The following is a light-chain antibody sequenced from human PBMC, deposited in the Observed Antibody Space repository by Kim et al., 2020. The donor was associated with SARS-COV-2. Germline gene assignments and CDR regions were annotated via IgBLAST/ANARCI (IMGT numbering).Light chain of an antibody. CDR1: QSINSTS. J-gene: IGKJ2*01. V-gene: IGKV3-20*01. CDR2: VTS. Sequence: ATRPSTASQSINSTSLSSYQQNPGQAPSLLIYVTSNRASRIPDRFIGFGSATDFTLPIASLNTEDFTVYIYQQYCDSPPSYTFVQGTKLQI. CDR3: QQYCDSPPSYT.